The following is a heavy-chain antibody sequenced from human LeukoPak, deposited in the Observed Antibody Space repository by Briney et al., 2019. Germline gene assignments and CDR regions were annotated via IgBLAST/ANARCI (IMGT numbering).Heavy chain of an antibody. D-gene: IGHD3-22*01. CDR3: AKDMGYYASSGYSALFDY. CDR1: GFTFDDYA. Sequence: GGSLRLSCAASGFTFDDYAMHWVRQAPGKGLEWVSGISGNSGSIGYADSVKGRFTISRDNAKNSLYLQMNSLRAEDTALYYCAKDMGYYASSGYSALFDYWGQGTLVTVSS. V-gene: IGHV3-9*01. J-gene: IGHJ4*02. CDR2: ISGNSGSI.